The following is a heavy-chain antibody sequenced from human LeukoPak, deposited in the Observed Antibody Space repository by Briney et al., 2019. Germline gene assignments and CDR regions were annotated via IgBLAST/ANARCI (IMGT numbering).Heavy chain of an antibody. CDR3: AREGYYGSGSLDY. J-gene: IGHJ4*02. D-gene: IGHD3-10*01. CDR2: IYYSGST. CDR1: GGSISSGGYY. V-gene: IGHV4-31*03. Sequence: PSETLSLTCTVSGGSISSGGYYWSWIRQHPGEGLEWIGYIYYSGSTYYNPSLKSRVTISVDTSKNQFSLKLSSVTAADTAVYYCAREGYYGSGSLDYWGQGTLVTVSS.